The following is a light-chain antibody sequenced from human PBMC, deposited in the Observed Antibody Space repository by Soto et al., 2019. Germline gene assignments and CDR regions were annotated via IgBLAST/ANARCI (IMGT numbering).Light chain of an antibody. CDR3: QQYNNWPRKIT. CDR2: DAS. CDR1: QSVSSY. J-gene: IGKJ5*01. V-gene: IGKV3-11*01. Sequence: EIVLTQSPATLSLSPGERATLSCRASQSVSSYLAWYQQKPGQAPRLLIYDASNRATGTPARFSGSGSGTEFTLTISSLQSEDFAVYYCQQYNNWPRKITFGQGTRLEIK.